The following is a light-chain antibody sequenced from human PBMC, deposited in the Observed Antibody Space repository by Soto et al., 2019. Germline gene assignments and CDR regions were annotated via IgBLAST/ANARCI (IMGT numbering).Light chain of an antibody. CDR2: GAS. Sequence: EIVLTQSPGTLSLSPGERATLSCSASQSVSSSYLAWYQQKPGQAPRLLIFGASRMATGIPDRFSGSGSGTDFTLTISRLEPEDFAVYYCQQYGSSPYTFGQGTKLEIK. CDR1: QSVSSSY. V-gene: IGKV3-20*01. CDR3: QQYGSSPYT. J-gene: IGKJ2*01.